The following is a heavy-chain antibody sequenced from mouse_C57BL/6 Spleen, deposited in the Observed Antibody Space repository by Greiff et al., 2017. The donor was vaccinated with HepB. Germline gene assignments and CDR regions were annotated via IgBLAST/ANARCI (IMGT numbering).Heavy chain of an antibody. D-gene: IGHD4-1*01. Sequence: VQLQQSGPGLVKPSQSLSLTCSVTGYSITSGYYWNWIRQFPGNKLEWMGYISYDGSNNYNPSLKNRISITRDTSKNQFFLKLNSVTTEDTATYYCARRVGLYFDYWGQGTTLTVSS. CDR2: ISYDGSN. CDR3: ARRVGLYFDY. V-gene: IGHV3-6*01. CDR1: GYSITSGYY. J-gene: IGHJ2*01.